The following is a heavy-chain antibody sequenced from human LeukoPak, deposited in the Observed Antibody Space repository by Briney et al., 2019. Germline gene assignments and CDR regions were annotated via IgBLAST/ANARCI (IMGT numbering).Heavy chain of an antibody. D-gene: IGHD3-10*01. CDR3: ARAMGSGSYSFDY. J-gene: IGHJ4*02. Sequence: SGGSLRLSCAASGFTVSSNYMSWVRQAPGKGLEWVSVIYSGGSTNYADSVKGRFTISRDNPKNTLYLQMNSLRAEDTAVYYCARAMGSGSYSFDYWGQGNLVTVSS. CDR1: GFTVSSNY. V-gene: IGHV3-66*01. CDR2: IYSGGST.